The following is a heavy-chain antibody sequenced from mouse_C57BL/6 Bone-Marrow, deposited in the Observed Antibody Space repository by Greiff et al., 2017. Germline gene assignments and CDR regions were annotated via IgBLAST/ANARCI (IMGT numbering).Heavy chain of an antibody. CDR3: ARNGYYAMDY. Sequence: QVQLQQPGAELVMPGASVKLSCKASGYTFTSYWMHWVKQRPGQGLEWIGEIDPSDSYTNYNQKFKGKSTLTVDKSSSTAYMQLSSPTSEDSAVYYCARNGYYAMDYWGQGTSVTVSS. V-gene: IGHV1-69*01. CDR2: IDPSDSYT. J-gene: IGHJ4*01. CDR1: GYTFTSYW.